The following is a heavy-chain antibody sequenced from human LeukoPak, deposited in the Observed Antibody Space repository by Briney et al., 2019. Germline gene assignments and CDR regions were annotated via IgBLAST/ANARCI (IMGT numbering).Heavy chain of an antibody. Sequence: ASVKVSCKHSGYTFTGSYMHLVRQAPGQGLEWMGWINANIGGTNYAQKFQGRVTMTRDTSISTAYMELSRLRSDDTAVYYCARVPVTKNYYDSSGPVIWFDPWGQGTLVTVSS. CDR1: GYTFTGSY. CDR3: ARVPVTKNYYDSSGPVIWFDP. V-gene: IGHV1-2*02. D-gene: IGHD3-22*01. J-gene: IGHJ5*02. CDR2: INANIGGT.